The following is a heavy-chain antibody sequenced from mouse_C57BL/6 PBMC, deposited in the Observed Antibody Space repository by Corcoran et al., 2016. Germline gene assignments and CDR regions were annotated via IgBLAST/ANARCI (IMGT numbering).Heavy chain of an antibody. CDR1: GYAFSSYW. Sequence: QVQLQQSGTELVKPGASVKISCKASGYAFSSYWMNWVKQRPGKGLEWIGQIYPGDGDTNYNGKFKGKATLTADKSSSTAYMQLSSLTSEDSAVYFCARCDYYGSPYYAMDYWGQGTSVTVSS. CDR3: ARCDYYGSPYYAMDY. J-gene: IGHJ4*01. CDR2: IYPGDGDT. V-gene: IGHV1-80*01. D-gene: IGHD1-1*01.